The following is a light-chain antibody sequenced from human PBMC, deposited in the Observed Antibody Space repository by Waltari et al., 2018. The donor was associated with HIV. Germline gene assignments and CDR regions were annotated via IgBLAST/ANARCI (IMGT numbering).Light chain of an antibody. Sequence: QSVLTQPPSASGTPGQRVTISCSGRSSNIVTNYVSWYKQFPGTAPELVVYHTNQRPLGVPDRFSGSKSGTSASLAISGLRSEDEADDYCAAWDDSLSAWLFGGGTRLNVL. V-gene: IGLV1-47*01. CDR2: HTN. CDR3: AAWDDSLSAWL. J-gene: IGLJ2*01. CDR1: SSNIVTNY.